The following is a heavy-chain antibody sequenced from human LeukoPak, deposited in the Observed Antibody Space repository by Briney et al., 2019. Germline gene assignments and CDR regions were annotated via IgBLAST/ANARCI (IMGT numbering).Heavy chain of an antibody. CDR2: IYYSGST. D-gene: IGHD1-26*01. CDR3: ARGGSYDYYGMDV. J-gene: IGHJ6*02. CDR1: GGSISSYY. Sequence: PSETLSLTCTVSGGSISSYYWSWIRQPPGKGLEWIGYIYYSGSTNYNPSLKSRVTISVDTSKNQFSLKLSSVTAADTAVYYCARGGSYDYYGMDVWGQGTTVTVSS. V-gene: IGHV4-59*08.